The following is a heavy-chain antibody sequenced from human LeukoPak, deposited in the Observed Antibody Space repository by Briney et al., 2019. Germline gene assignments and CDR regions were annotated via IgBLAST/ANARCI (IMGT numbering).Heavy chain of an antibody. V-gene: IGHV4-34*01. CDR2: INHSGST. J-gene: IGHJ4*02. Sequence: SETLSLTCAVYGGSFSGYYWSWIRQPPGKGLEWIGEINHSGSTNYNPSLKSRVTISVDTSKNQFSLKLSSVTAADTAVYYCARDLALDYWGQGTLVTVSS. D-gene: IGHD3-16*01. CDR1: GGSFSGYY. CDR3: ARDLALDY.